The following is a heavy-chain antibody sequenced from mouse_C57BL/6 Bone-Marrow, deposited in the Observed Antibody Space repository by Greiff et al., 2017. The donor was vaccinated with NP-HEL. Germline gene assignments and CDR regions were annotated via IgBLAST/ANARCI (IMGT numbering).Heavy chain of an antibody. CDR3: TRFITTVVATGYFDY. CDR1: GYTFTDYE. V-gene: IGHV1-15*01. J-gene: IGHJ2*01. CDR2: IDPETGGT. D-gene: IGHD1-1*01. Sequence: QVQLKQSGAELVRPGASVTLSCKASGYTFTDYEMHWVKQTPVHGLEWIGAIDPETGGTAYNQKFKGKAILTADKSSSTAYMELRSLTSEDSAVYYCTRFITTVVATGYFDYWGQGTTLTVSS.